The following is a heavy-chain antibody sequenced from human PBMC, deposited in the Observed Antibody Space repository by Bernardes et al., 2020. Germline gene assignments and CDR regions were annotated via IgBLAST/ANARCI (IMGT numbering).Heavy chain of an antibody. V-gene: IGHV4-59*01. CDR3: ARDRRLGSIAARPNAFDI. D-gene: IGHD6-6*01. CDR2: IYYSGST. CDR1: GGSISSYY. J-gene: IGHJ3*02. Sequence: SETLSVRCTVSGGSISSYYWSWIRQPPGKGLEWIGYIYYSGSTNYNPSLKSRVTISVDTSKNQFSLKLSSVTAADTAVYYCARDRRLGSIAARPNAFDIWGQGTMVTVSS.